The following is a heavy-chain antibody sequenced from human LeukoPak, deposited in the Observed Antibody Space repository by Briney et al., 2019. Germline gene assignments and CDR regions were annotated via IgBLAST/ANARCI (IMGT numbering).Heavy chain of an antibody. Sequence: GESLKISCKGSGYSFTSYWIGWVRQMPGKGLEWMGIIYPGDSDTRYSPSFQGQVTISADKSISTAYLQWGSLKASDTAMYYCARRAIYGSGSLISDNWFDPWGQGTLVTVSS. CDR3: ARRAIYGSGSLISDNWFDP. CDR2: IYPGDSDT. V-gene: IGHV5-51*01. J-gene: IGHJ5*02. D-gene: IGHD3-10*01. CDR1: GYSFTSYW.